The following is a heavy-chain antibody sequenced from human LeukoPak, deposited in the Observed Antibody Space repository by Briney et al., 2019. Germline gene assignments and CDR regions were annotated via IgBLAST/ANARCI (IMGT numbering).Heavy chain of an antibody. CDR3: ARDDYYGSRSGPD. CDR2: MHSGGGT. D-gene: IGHD3-10*01. CDR1: GLIVSSNY. J-gene: IGHJ4*02. Sequence: PGGSLRLSCETSGLIVSSNYMHWVRQAPGRWREWVSAMHSGGGTFYTDSVKGRFTTSRDNPNNTLYLQMSNVTGEDTAVYYCARDDYYGSRSGPDWGQGTLVTVSS. V-gene: IGHV3-66*01.